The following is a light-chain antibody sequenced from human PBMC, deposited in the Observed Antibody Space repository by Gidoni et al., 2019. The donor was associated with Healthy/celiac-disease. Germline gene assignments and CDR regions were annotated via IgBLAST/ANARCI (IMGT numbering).Light chain of an antibody. J-gene: IGKJ4*01. CDR2: GAS. CDR1: QSVSSSY. CDR3: QQYGSSPPLT. Sequence: EIVLTQSPCTLSLSPGERATLSCRASQSVSSSYLAWYQQKPGQDTRLLIYGASSRATGIPDRFSGSGSGTDCNLTISRLEPEDFAVYYCQQYGSSPPLTFGGGTKVEIK. V-gene: IGKV3-20*01.